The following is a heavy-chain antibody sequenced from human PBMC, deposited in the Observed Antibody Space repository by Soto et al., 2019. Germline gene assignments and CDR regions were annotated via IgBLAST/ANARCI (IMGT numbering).Heavy chain of an antibody. CDR1: GFTFSSYW. J-gene: IGHJ4*02. CDR3: ARDFVWDDYYDSSGYYDY. D-gene: IGHD3-22*01. V-gene: IGHV3-7*03. Sequence: TGGSLRLSCAASGFTFSSYWMSWVRQAPGKGLEWMANIKQDGSEKYYVDSVKGRFTISRDNAKNSLYLQMNSLRAEDTAVYYCARDFVWDDYYDSSGYYDYWGQGTLVTVSS. CDR2: IKQDGSEK.